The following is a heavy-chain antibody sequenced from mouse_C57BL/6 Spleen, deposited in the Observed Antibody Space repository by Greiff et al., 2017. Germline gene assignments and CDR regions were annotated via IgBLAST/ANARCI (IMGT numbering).Heavy chain of an antibody. V-gene: IGHV1-69*01. Sequence: VQLQQPGAELVMPGASVKLSCKASGYTFTSYWMHWVKQRPGQGLEWIGEIDPSDSYTNYNQKFKGKSTLTVDKSSSTAYMQLSSLTSEDSAVYYCARSNYYGSSYWDFEVWGTGTTVTVSS. D-gene: IGHD1-1*01. CDR2: IDPSDSYT. CDR1: GYTFTSYW. J-gene: IGHJ1*03. CDR3: ARSNYYGSSYWDFEV.